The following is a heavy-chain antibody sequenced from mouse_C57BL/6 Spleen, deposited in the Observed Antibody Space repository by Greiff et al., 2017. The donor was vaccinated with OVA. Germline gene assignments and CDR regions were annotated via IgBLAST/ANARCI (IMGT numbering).Heavy chain of an antibody. V-gene: IGHV1-82*01. CDR2: IYPGDGDT. CDR1: GYAFTSSW. Sequence: VQLQQSGPELVKPGASVKISCTASGYAFTSSWMHWVKPRPGQGLEWIGRIYPGDGDTNYNGKFKGKATLTADKSSRTAYIQLSRLTSEDSAMYVCASPDWYIDDWGTGTTVTGSS. CDR3: ASPDWYIDD. J-gene: IGHJ1*03.